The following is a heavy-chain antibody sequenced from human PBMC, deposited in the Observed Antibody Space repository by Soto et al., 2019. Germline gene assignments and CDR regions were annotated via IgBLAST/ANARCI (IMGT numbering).Heavy chain of an antibody. D-gene: IGHD2-15*01. CDR2: IYTDGTT. Sequence: QVQLQGSGPGQVKPSETLSLTYTVSGDSISDYFYWSWIRQPAGKGLEWIGRIYTDGTTKYNPSLKSRLTLSLDKSNNQFSLRMSSVTAADTAVYYFAREVRGGFTGIFDQWGRGSRVTVSS. CDR3: AREVRGGFTGIFDQ. V-gene: IGHV4-4*07. CDR1: GDSISDYFY. J-gene: IGHJ4*02.